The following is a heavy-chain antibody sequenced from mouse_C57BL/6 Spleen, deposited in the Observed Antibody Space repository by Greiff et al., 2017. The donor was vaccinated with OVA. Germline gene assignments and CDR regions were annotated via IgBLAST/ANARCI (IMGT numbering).Heavy chain of an antibody. CDR2: IYPGDGDT. J-gene: IGHJ1*03. V-gene: IGHV1-82*01. CDR3: ARAFRPYWYFDV. CDR1: GYAFSSSW. Sequence: QVQLKQSGPELVKPGASVKISCKASGYAFSSSWMNWVKQRPGKGLEWIGRIYPGDGDTNYNGKFKGKATLTADKSSSTAYMQLSSLTSEDSAVYFCARAFRPYWYFDVWGTGTTVTVSS.